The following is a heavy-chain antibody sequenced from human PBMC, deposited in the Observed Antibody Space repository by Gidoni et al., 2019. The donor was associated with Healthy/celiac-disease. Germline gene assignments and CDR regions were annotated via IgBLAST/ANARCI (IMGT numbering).Heavy chain of an antibody. V-gene: IGHV4-61*01. D-gene: IGHD6-19*01. CDR1: GGSVSSGSYY. Sequence: QIQLQDSGPEQVKPSETLSLTCTVSGGSVSSGSYYWSWIRQPPGKVLEWIGYIYYCGSTNYNPSLNSRVTISVDTSKNQCPLKLGSVTASDTAVYYWAREGLDQPSWGQGTLVTVSS. CDR2: IYYCGST. CDR3: AREGLDQPS. J-gene: IGHJ5*02.